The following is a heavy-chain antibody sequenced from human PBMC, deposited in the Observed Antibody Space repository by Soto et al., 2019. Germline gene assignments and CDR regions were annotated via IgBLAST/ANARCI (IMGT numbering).Heavy chain of an antibody. V-gene: IGHV4-31*03. CDR3: ARDRSTVTTHGGDNAFDI. J-gene: IGHJ3*02. Sequence: QVQLQESGPGLVKPSQTLSLTCTVSGGSISSGGYYWSWIRQHPGKGLEWIGYIYYSGSTYYNPSLKSRVTISVDTSKNQSSLKLSSVTAADTAVYYCARDRSTVTTHGGDNAFDIWGQGTMVTVSS. CDR1: GGSISSGGYY. D-gene: IGHD4-17*01. CDR2: IYYSGST.